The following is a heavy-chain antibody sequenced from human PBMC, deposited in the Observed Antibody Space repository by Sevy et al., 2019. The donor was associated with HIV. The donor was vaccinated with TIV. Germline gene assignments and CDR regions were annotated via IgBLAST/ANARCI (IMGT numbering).Heavy chain of an antibody. D-gene: IGHD6-19*01. J-gene: IGHJ4*02. Sequence: RGYLRLSCAASGFTFTNYAMSWVRQAPGKGLEWVSAISGGGGTYYAESVKGRFTISRDNSKNTVYLQMNSLRAEDTAVYYCAKEGQWLGKDYFDYWGQGTLVLVSS. V-gene: IGHV3-23*01. CDR1: GFTFTNYA. CDR2: ISGGGGT. CDR3: AKEGQWLGKDYFDY.